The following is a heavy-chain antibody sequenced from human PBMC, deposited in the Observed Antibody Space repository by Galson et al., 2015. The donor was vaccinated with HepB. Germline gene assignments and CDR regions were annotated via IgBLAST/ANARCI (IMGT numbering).Heavy chain of an antibody. CDR3: VKVNTAAAHDY. V-gene: IGHV3-64D*06. CDR1: GFTFSSYA. Sequence: SLRLSCAASGFTFSSYAMHWVRQAPGKGLEYVSAISSNGGSTYYADSVKGRFTISRDNSKNTLYLQMSSLRAEDTAVYYCVKVNTAAAHDYWGQGTLVTVSS. CDR2: ISSNGGST. J-gene: IGHJ4*02. D-gene: IGHD6-6*01.